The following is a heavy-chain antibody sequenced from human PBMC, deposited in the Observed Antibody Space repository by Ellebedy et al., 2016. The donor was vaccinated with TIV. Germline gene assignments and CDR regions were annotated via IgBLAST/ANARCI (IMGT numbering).Heavy chain of an antibody. CDR1: GFTFSSYW. J-gene: IGHJ4*02. CDR2: IKQDGSEK. D-gene: IGHD1-1*01. V-gene: IGHV3-7*01. CDR3: ARGPSTTETFYYYFDY. Sequence: GESLKISCAASGFTFSSYWMSWVRQAPGKGLEWVANIKQDGSEKYYVDSVKGRFTISRDNAKNSLYLQMNSLRAEDTAVYYCARGPSTTETFYYYFDYWGQGTLVTVSS.